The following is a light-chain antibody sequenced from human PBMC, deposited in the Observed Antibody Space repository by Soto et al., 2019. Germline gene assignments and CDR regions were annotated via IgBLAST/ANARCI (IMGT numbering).Light chain of an antibody. CDR2: AAS. V-gene: IGKV1-8*01. Sequence: AIRMTQSPSSFSASTGDRVTITCRASQGISSYLAWYQQKPGKAPKLLIYAASTLQSGVPSRFSGSGSGTDLTLTISCLQSEDFATYYCQQYYSYPLAFGQGTKVEIK. J-gene: IGKJ1*01. CDR3: QQYYSYPLA. CDR1: QGISSY.